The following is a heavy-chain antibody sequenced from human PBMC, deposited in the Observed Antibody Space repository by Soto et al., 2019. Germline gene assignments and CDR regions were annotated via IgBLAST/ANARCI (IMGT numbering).Heavy chain of an antibody. V-gene: IGHV3-23*01. CDR1: GFTFCTYA. CDR2: ISDSGGST. CDR3: GKDNYDFVTGYYNWPSYYFDY. Sequence: GSLRLSCAASGFTFCTYAMSWVRQAPGARLEWGSAISDSGGSTYYAASVMGRFTISRDNSTNTLYLLMNSMRAAETAVVYCGKDNYDFVTGYYNWPSYYFDYWGQGTLVTVSS. J-gene: IGHJ4*02. D-gene: IGHD3-9*01.